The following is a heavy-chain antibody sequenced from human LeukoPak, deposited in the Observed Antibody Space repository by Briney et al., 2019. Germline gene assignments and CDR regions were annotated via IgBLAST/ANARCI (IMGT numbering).Heavy chain of an antibody. J-gene: IGHJ3*02. Sequence: SETLSLTCTVSGGSISSGDYYWSWIRQPPGKGLEWIGYIYSSGSSYYNPSLKSRLSISVDTSENQFSLKLSSVTAADTAVYYCVRVGHSGTYYPFDMWGQGTMVTVSS. CDR1: GGSISSGDYY. CDR2: IYSSGSS. V-gene: IGHV4-30-4*01. D-gene: IGHD1-26*01. CDR3: VRVGHSGTYYPFDM.